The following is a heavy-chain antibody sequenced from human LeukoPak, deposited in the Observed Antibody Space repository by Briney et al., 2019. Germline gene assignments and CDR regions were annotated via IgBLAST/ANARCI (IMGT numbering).Heavy chain of an antibody. CDR3: ARVLDY. D-gene: IGHD3-3*01. V-gene: IGHV4-34*01. CDR2: INQSGNT. J-gene: IGHJ4*02. Sequence: SETLSLTCAVFGGSFSSYYWSWIRQPPGKGLEWIGEINQSGNTNYSPSLKSRVTISIDTSKNQFSLRLSSVTAADTAVYYCARVLDYWGQGTLVTVSS. CDR1: GGSFSSYY.